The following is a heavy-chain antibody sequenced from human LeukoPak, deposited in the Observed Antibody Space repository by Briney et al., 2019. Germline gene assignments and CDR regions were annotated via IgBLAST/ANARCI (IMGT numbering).Heavy chain of an antibody. CDR2: MSQDGTES. CDR3: ARDSTGTVFDL. CDR1: GFXFISYC. D-gene: IGHD1-1*01. Sequence: GGSLRLSCVASGFXFISYCMTWVRQAPGKGLEWVAGMSQDGTESYSVDSVRGRFTISRDNAKNSVYLQMNSLRPEDTAVYYCARDSTGTVFDLWGQGTLVTVSS. V-gene: IGHV3-7*04. J-gene: IGHJ4*02.